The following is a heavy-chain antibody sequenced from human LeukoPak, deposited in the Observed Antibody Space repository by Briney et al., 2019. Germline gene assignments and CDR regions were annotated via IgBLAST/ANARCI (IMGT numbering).Heavy chain of an antibody. CDR1: GYTLTELS. J-gene: IGHJ5*02. D-gene: IGHD6-13*01. V-gene: IGHV1-24*01. Sequence: ASVKVSCKVSGYTLTELSMHWVRQAPGKGLEWMGGFDPEDGETIYAQKFQGRVTMTEDTSTDTAYMELSSLRSEDTAVYYCATIGGSSSWYRRWFDPWGQGTLVTVSS. CDR2: FDPEDGET. CDR3: ATIGGSSSWYRRWFDP.